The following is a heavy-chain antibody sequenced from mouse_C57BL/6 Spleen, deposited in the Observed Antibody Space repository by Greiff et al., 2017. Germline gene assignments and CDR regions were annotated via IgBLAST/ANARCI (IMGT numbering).Heavy chain of an antibody. Sequence: QVQLQQPGTELVKPGASVKLSCTASGYTFTSYWMPWVKQRPGQGLEWIGNINPSNGGTNYNAKFKSKATLTVDKSSSTAYMQLSSLTSEDSAVYYWARGDYGNPYCDAMDYWGQGTSVTVSS. V-gene: IGHV1-53*01. D-gene: IGHD2-1*01. J-gene: IGHJ4*01. CDR3: ARGDYGNPYCDAMDY. CDR1: GYTFTSYW. CDR2: INPSNGGT.